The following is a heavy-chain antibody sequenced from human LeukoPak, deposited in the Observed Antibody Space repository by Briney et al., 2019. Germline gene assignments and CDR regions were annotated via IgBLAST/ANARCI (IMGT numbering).Heavy chain of an antibody. V-gene: IGHV3-23*01. CDR2: INDNGGGS. D-gene: IGHD2-21*02. Sequence: GGSLRLSCAASGFTFSRYAMSWVRQAPGKGLEWVSTINDNGGGSYSADSVRGRFTISRDNSKNTLSLQMKSLRAEDTAVYYCAKGHTAGALYYFDYWGQGTLVTVSS. CDR3: AKGHTAGALYYFDY. CDR1: GFTFSRYA. J-gene: IGHJ4*02.